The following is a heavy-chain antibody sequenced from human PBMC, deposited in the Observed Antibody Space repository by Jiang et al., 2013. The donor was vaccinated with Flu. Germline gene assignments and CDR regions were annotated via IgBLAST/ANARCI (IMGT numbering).Heavy chain of an antibody. Sequence: SGAEVKKPGASVKVSCKASGYTFTSYGISWVRQAPGQGLEWMGWISAYNGNTNYAQKLQGRVTMTTDTSTSTAYMELRSLRSDDTAVYYCARDRIVVVVAATPNDAFDIWGQGTMVTVSS. D-gene: IGHD2-15*01. CDR1: GYTFTSYG. V-gene: IGHV1-18*01. CDR3: ARDRIVVVVAATPNDAFDI. CDR2: ISAYNGNT. J-gene: IGHJ3*02.